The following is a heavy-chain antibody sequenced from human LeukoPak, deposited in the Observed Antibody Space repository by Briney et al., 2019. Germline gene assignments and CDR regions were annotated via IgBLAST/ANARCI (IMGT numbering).Heavy chain of an antibody. CDR3: ARSAGTTPDFDY. CDR2: ISAYSGNT. CDR1: GYTFTSYG. D-gene: IGHD6-13*01. Sequence: ASVTVSCKASGYTFTSYGINWVRQAPGQGLEWMGWISAYSGNTNYAQKLQGRVTMTTDTSTSTAYMELRSLRSDDTAVYYCARSAGTTPDFDYWGQGTLVTVSS. J-gene: IGHJ4*02. V-gene: IGHV1-18*01.